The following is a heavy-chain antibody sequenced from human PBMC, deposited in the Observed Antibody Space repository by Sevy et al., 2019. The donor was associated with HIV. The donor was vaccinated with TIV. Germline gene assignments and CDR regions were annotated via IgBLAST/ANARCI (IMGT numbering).Heavy chain of an antibody. CDR1: GFTFEDYA. J-gene: IGHJ4*02. Sequence: GGSLRLSCVASGFTFEDYAMHWVRQAPGKGLEWVSAISWNRGIKGYADSVKGRFAISRDNAKNSLYLQMNRLIDDDTAFYYGAKDIHRCGSSSGDPMAPGDYWGRGTLVTVSS. CDR3: AKDIHRCGSSSGDPMAPGDY. V-gene: IGHV3-9*01. D-gene: IGHD6-6*01. CDR2: ISWNRGIK.